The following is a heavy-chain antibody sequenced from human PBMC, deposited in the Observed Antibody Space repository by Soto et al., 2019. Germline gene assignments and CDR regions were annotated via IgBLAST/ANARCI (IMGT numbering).Heavy chain of an antibody. V-gene: IGHV4-34*01. Sequence: SETLSLTCAVYGGSFSGFSWNWIRQPPGKGLEWIGEINHSGTSNYNPSLKSRVTMLPDTSKNHFSLKLTSVTAADTAVYYCASVAESGTPLRGPYYYYGMDVWGQGTTVTVSS. D-gene: IGHD1-1*01. CDR3: ASVAESGTPLRGPYYYYGMDV. CDR2: INHSGTS. CDR1: GGSFSGFS. J-gene: IGHJ6*02.